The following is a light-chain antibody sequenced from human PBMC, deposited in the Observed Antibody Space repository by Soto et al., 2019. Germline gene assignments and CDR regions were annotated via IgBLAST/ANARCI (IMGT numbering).Light chain of an antibody. J-gene: IGKJ3*01. V-gene: IGKV3-20*01. CDR2: GAS. Sequence: EIVLTQYPGSLSLYPGERATLSCRASQSINSRYLAWYQQKPGQAPRLRIYGASSRATGIPDRFSGSGSGTDFTLTISRLEPDDFAVYYCQQFGSSPGFTFGPGTKVDIK. CDR1: QSINSRY. CDR3: QQFGSSPGFT.